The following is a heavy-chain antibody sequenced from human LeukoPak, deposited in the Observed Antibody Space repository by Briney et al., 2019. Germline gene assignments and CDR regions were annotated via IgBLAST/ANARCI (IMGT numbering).Heavy chain of an antibody. CDR2: IRYDGSDK. D-gene: IGHD1-26*01. V-gene: IGHV3-30*02. CDR3: AKDPGIVGATHSLDY. CDR1: GFTFSTYG. J-gene: IGHJ4*02. Sequence: GGSLRLSCAASGFTFSTYGIHWVRQAPGEGLEWVAFIRYDGSDKYYADSVMGRFTVFRDNSKNTLYMQMNSLRAEDTAVYYCAKDPGIVGATHSLDYWGQGTLVTVSS.